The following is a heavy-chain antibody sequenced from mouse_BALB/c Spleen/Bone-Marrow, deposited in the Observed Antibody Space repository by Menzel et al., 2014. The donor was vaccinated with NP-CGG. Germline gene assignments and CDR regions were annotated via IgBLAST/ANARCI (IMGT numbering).Heavy chain of an antibody. V-gene: IGHV5-6-2*01. Sequence: EVQVVESGGGLVKLGGSLKLSCAASGFTFSSYYMSWVRQTPEKRLELVAAINSNGGGTYYPDTVKGRFTISRDNAKNTLYLQMSSLRSEDTALYYCARRFTTGVTTGAMGYWGQGASVTVSS. CDR3: ARRFTTGVTTGAMGY. CDR2: INSNGGGT. CDR1: GFTFSSYY. D-gene: IGHD1-1*01. J-gene: IGHJ4*01.